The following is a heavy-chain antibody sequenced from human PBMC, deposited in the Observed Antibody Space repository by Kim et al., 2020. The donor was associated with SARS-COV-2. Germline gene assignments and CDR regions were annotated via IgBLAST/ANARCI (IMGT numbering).Heavy chain of an antibody. Sequence: GGSLRLSCTASGFTFGDYAMSWFRQAPGKGLEWVGFIRSKAYGGTTEYAASVKGRFTISRDDSKSIAYLQMNSLKTEDTAVYYCTRKMATVHFDYWGQGTLVTVSS. V-gene: IGHV3-49*03. CDR3: TRKMATVHFDY. CDR1: GFTFGDYA. D-gene: IGHD4-4*01. J-gene: IGHJ4*02. CDR2: IRSKAYGGTT.